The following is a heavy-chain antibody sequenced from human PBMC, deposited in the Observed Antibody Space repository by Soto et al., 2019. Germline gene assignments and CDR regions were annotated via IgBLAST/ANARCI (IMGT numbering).Heavy chain of an antibody. D-gene: IGHD2-2*01. CDR3: AKVPRLGGKYQLLSPYHDYYYGMDV. Sequence: PGGSLRLSCAASGFTFSSYGMHWVRQAPGKGLEWVAVISYDGSDKYYADSVKGRFTISRDNSKNTLYLQMNSLRAEDTAVYYCAKVPRLGGKYQLLSPYHDYYYGMDVWGQGTTVTV. CDR1: GFTFSSYG. CDR2: ISYDGSDK. J-gene: IGHJ6*02. V-gene: IGHV3-30*18.